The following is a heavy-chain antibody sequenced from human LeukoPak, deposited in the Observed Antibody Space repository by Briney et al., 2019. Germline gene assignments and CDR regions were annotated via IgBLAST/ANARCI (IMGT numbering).Heavy chain of an antibody. J-gene: IGHJ5*02. Sequence: PSGTLSLTCTVSGGSLSSSTWWNWVRQPPGKGLEWIGQIYHSGTTNYNPSLKSRVSISVDESKNQFSLNLTSVTAADTAVYYCASLWVVAATTVFDPWGQGTLVTVSS. V-gene: IGHV4-4*02. CDR1: GGSLSSSTW. CDR3: ASLWVVAATTVFDP. CDR2: IYHSGTT. D-gene: IGHD2-15*01.